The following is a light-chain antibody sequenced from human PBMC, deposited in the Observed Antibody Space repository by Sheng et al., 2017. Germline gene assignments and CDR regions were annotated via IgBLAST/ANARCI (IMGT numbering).Light chain of an antibody. J-gene: IGKJ2*01. V-gene: IGKV1-8*01. CDR2: AAS. Sequence: AIRMTQSPSSLSASTGDRVTITCRASQGISSYLAWYQQKPGKAPKLLIYAASTLQSGVPSRFSGSGSGTDFTLTISCLQSEDFATYYCQQYNVYPYTFGRGTKLEIK. CDR3: QQYNVYPYT. CDR1: QGISSY.